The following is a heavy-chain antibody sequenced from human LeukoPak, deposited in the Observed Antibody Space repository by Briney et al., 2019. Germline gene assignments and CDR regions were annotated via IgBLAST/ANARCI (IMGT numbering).Heavy chain of an antibody. CDR2: ISASGDYI. CDR3: ARELGVGVIGDAFDM. J-gene: IGHJ3*02. D-gene: IGHD3-22*01. V-gene: IGHV3-21*01. CDR1: EFTFSHYT. Sequence: GGSLRLSCAASEFTFSHYTMNWVRQAPGKGLEWVSSISASGDYIYYADSVKGRFTISRDNAKNTLSLQMDSLGTEDTAVYYCARELGVGVIGDAFDMWGQGTMVTVSS.